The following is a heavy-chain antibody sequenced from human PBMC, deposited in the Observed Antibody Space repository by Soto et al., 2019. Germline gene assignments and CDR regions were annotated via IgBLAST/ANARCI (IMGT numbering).Heavy chain of an antibody. V-gene: IGHV3-23*01. CDR3: AKATTNGGWFNPFDF. J-gene: IGHJ4*02. D-gene: IGHD6-19*01. CDR1: GFSFVNYA. CDR2: LSGSGTST. Sequence: GGSLRLSCAASGFSFVNYAMNWVRQAPGKGLEWVSGLSGSGTSTYYADSVKGRFTISRDNSRDTLFLQMNSLTADDTAVYYCAKATTNGGWFNPFDFWGQGALVTVSS.